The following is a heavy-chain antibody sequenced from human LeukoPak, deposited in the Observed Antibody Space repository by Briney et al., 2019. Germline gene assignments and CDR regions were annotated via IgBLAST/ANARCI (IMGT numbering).Heavy chain of an antibody. J-gene: IGHJ4*02. CDR1: GFTFSSYA. CDR3: ARGPNGTFLEFDY. D-gene: IGHD3-3*02. V-gene: IGHV3-30-3*01. Sequence: GGSLRLSCAASGFTFSSYAMHWVRQAPGKGLEWVAVISYDGSNKYYADSVKGRLTISRDNSKNTLYLQMNSLRAEDTAVYYCARGPNGTFLEFDYWGQGTLVTVSS. CDR2: ISYDGSNK.